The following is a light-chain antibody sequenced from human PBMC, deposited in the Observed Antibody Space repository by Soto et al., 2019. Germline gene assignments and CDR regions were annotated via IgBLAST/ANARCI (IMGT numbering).Light chain of an antibody. CDR1: SRDVGGYNY. CDR3: CSYVGTNTSYV. J-gene: IGLJ1*01. CDR2: DVN. V-gene: IGLV2-11*01. Sequence: QPALTQPRSVSGAPGQSVTISCTGTSRDVGGYNYVSWYQQHPGKAPKVMIYDVNKRPSGGPDRFSGSKSGNTASLTISGLQAEDEADYYCCSYVGTNTSYVFGTGTKVTVL.